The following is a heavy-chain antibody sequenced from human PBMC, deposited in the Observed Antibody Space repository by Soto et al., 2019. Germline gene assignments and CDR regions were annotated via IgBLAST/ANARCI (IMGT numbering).Heavy chain of an antibody. CDR3: ARAPGNERLDY. V-gene: IGHV4-31*03. CDR1: GAYVNTGGYY. D-gene: IGHD1-1*01. Sequence: QVQLQESGPGLVKPSQTLSLTCTVSGAYVNTGGYYWSWVRQYPGKGLACIGYIYHSGDTYYNPSLNSRLTISVDTSKNHFSLSLSSVTVADTAVYYCARAPGNERLDYWGQGTLVIFSS. CDR2: IYHSGDT. J-gene: IGHJ4*02.